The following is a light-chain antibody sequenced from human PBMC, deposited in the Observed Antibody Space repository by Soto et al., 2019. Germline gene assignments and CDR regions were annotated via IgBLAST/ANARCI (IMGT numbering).Light chain of an antibody. Sequence: SVMTQPASVSGSPGQSITISCPGTSRDVGAYDYVSWYLQYPDKAPQLLIYYVDHRPSGVSSRFSGSKSGNTASLTISGLQAEDEGDYYCCSYADGSIYFFGTGTKVTVL. CDR1: SRDVGAYDY. CDR2: YVD. J-gene: IGLJ1*01. V-gene: IGLV2-14*03. CDR3: CSYADGSIYF.